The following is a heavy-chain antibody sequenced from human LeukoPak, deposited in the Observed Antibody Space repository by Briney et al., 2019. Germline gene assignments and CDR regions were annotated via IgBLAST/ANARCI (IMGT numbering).Heavy chain of an antibody. Sequence: PGGSLRLSCAASGFTFSTYGMGWVRQAPGKGLEWVAVIWYDGSKEYYADSVNGRFTISRDNSKNTVYLQMNSVTAEDTAVYYCARLIGGHVWGAFDLWGQGTVVTVSS. CDR3: ARLIGGHVWGAFDL. CDR2: IWYDGSKE. D-gene: IGHD3-16*01. CDR1: GFTFSTYG. V-gene: IGHV3-33*08. J-gene: IGHJ3*01.